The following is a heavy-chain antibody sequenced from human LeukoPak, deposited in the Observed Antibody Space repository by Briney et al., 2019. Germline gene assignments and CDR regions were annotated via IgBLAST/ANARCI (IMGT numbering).Heavy chain of an antibody. CDR3: ARGDYYDGGGRNWFDP. CDR1: GDSMSSYY. Sequence: PSETLSLTCTVSGDSMSSYYWNFIRQPAGKGLEWIGRIHTSWTTYYNPSLKSRITMSVDTSRSQFSLRLTSVTAADTAVYYCARGDYYDGGGRNWFDPWGEGTLVTVSS. V-gene: IGHV4-4*07. CDR2: IHTSWTT. D-gene: IGHD3-16*01. J-gene: IGHJ5*02.